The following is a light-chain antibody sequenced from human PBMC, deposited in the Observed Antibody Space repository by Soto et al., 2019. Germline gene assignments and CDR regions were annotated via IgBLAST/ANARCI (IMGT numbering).Light chain of an antibody. CDR3: SSYTSSSTYVV. V-gene: IGLV2-14*01. Sequence: QSALTQPASVSGSPGQSITISCTGTSSDVGGYNYVSWYQQHPGKAPKLMIYDVSTRPSGVSNRFSGSKSGNTACLTISGLQAEDEADYYSSSYTSSSTYVVFGGGTKLTVL. J-gene: IGLJ2*01. CDR2: DVS. CDR1: SSDVGGYNY.